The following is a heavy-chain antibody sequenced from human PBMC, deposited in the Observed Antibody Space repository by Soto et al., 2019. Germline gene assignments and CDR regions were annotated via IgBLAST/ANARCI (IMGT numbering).Heavy chain of an antibody. J-gene: IGHJ4*02. CDR3: ARGCSSASCYYY. CDR2: VSFRGDI. Sequence: EVQLVESGGGLVKPGGSLRLSGTASGFMFSSYTMNWVRQAPGKGLEWVSSVSFRGDIYYTDSLEGRFTISRDDAKNSLYLQMNSLRAEDTAVYYCARGCSSASCYYYWGQGTLVTVSS. V-gene: IGHV3-21*01. CDR1: GFMFSSYT. D-gene: IGHD2-2*01.